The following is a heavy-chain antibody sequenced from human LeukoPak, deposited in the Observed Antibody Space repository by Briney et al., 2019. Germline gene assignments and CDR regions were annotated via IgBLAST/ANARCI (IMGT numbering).Heavy chain of an antibody. Sequence: GRSLRLSCAASGFTFSSYGMHWVRQAPGKGLEWVAVIWYDGSNKYYADSVKGRFTISRDNSKNTLYLQMNSLRAVDTAVYYCARAGTTVILDYWGQGTLVTVSS. J-gene: IGHJ4*02. CDR1: GFTFSSYG. V-gene: IGHV3-33*01. CDR3: ARAGTTVILDY. CDR2: IWYDGSNK. D-gene: IGHD4-17*01.